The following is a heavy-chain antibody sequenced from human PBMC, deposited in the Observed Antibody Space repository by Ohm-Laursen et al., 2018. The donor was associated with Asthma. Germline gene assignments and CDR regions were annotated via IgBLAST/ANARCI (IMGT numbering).Heavy chain of an antibody. D-gene: IGHD2-21*01. CDR2: IIPMFHTA. CDR3: ARGHMVIMPHLHD. CDR1: GYSVTSYA. Sequence: GSSVKVSCKASGYSVTSYAFSWVRQAPGQGLEWMGGIIPMFHTATYAQKFQGRVTISADESTTTTYMELSSLRSEDTAVYYCARGHMVIMPHLHDWGQGILVTVSS. V-gene: IGHV1-69*01. J-gene: IGHJ1*01.